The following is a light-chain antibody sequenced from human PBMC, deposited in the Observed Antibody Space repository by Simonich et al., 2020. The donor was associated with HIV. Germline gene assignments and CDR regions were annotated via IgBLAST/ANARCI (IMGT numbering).Light chain of an antibody. CDR3: QSYDSSNRGV. J-gene: IGLJ3*02. Sequence: NFMLTQPHSVSESPGKTVTISCTRSSCSIASNYVQWYQQRPGSSPTTVIYENNQRPSGVPGLFSGSIDSSSNSASLTISGLKTEDEADYYCQSYDSSNRGVFGGGTKLTVL. CDR2: ENN. V-gene: IGLV6-57*01. CDR1: SCSIASNY.